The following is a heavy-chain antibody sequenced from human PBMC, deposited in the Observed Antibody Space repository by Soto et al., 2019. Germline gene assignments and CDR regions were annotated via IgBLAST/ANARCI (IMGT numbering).Heavy chain of an antibody. D-gene: IGHD3-10*01. V-gene: IGHV1-24*01. CDR2: FDPEGGEV. CDR1: GHTLTELS. J-gene: IGHJ4*02. Sequence: GASVMVPCKISGHTLTELSIHWVRPAPGKGLEWMGGFDPEGGEVIYAQKWHGRVTVPEDTVTDIPYMELSGLNSDDTAVYYCATPPPLRGAMITQRNLDFWTQGSPVTVSS. CDR3: ATPPPLRGAMITQRNLDF.